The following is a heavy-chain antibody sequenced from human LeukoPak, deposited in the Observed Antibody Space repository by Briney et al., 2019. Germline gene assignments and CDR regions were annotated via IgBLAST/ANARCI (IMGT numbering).Heavy chain of an antibody. CDR3: ARYDSSGYPQRLDY. J-gene: IGHJ4*02. V-gene: IGHV1-69*04. CDR1: GGTFSSYA. CDR2: IIPILGIA. Sequence: GASVKVSCKASGGTFSSYAISWLRQAPGQGLEWMGRIIPILGIANYAQKFQGRVTITADKSTSTAYMELSSLRSEDTAVYYCARYDSSGYPQRLDYWGQGTLVTVSS. D-gene: IGHD3-22*01.